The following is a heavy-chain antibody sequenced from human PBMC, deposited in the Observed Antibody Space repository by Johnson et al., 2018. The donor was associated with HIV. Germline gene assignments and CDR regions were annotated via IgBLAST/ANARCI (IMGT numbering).Heavy chain of an antibody. D-gene: IGHD1-14*01. CDR2: IKSKTDGGTT. CDR1: GFTFSNAW. CDR3: ARYREMPAWRDAFDI. Sequence: VQLVESGGGFVKPGGSLRLSCAASGFTFSNAWMSWVRQAPGKGLEWVGRIKSKTDGGTTDYAAPVKGRFTISRDDSKNTLYLQMNSLRAEDTAVYYCARYREMPAWRDAFDIWGQGTMVTVSS. V-gene: IGHV3-15*01. J-gene: IGHJ3*02.